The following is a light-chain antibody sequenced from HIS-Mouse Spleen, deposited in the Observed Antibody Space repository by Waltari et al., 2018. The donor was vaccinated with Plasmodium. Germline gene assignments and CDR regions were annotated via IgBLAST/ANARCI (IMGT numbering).Light chain of an antibody. CDR3: QQSYSTWT. J-gene: IGKJ1*01. Sequence: DIQMTQSPSSLSASVGDRVTITCRASQSISNYLNWYQQKPGKAPKFLIYAASTLQSGVPSRLSGSGSGTDFTLTISSLQPEDFATYYCQQSYSTWTFGQGTKVKIK. V-gene: IGKV1-39*01. CDR1: QSISNY. CDR2: AAS.